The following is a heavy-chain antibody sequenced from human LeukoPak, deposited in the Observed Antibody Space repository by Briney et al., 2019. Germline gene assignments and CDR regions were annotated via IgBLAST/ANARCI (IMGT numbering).Heavy chain of an antibody. D-gene: IGHD3-10*01. J-gene: IGHJ5*02. CDR2: ISAYNGNT. CDR1: GYTFTSYG. CDR3: AREGSNYYGSGEYNWFDP. V-gene: IGHV1-18*01. Sequence: VSVKVSCKASGYTFTSYGISWVRQAPGQGLEWMGWISAYNGNTNYAQKLQGRVTMTTDTSTSTAYMELRSLRSDDTAVYYCAREGSNYYGSGEYNWFDPWGQGTLVTVSS.